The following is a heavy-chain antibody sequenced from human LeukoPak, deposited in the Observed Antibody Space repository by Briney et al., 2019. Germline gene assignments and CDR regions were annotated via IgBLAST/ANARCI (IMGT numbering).Heavy chain of an antibody. CDR3: ARDAGHSYDSSGKTYFDY. CDR2: VWFDGSNK. V-gene: IGHV3-33*01. CDR1: GFIFSNYA. D-gene: IGHD3-22*01. Sequence: GGSLRLSCAASGFIFSNYAIHWVRQAPGKGLEWVAVVWFDGSNKYYADSVQGRFTISRDNSKNTLYLQMNSLRAVDTAVYYCARDAGHSYDSSGKTYFDYWGQGTLVTVSS. J-gene: IGHJ4*02.